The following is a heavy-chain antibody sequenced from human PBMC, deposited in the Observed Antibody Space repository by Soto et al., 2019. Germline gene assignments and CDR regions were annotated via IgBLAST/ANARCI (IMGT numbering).Heavy chain of an antibody. Sequence: QVQLVQSGAEVKKPGSSVKVSCKASGGTFSSYAISWVRQAPGQGLEWMGGIIPIFGTANYAQKFQGRVTITADESTSTAYMELSSLRSEDTAVYYCARVKYDILTGYYRNAFDIWGQGTMVTVSS. CDR3: ARVKYDILTGYYRNAFDI. CDR2: IIPIFGTA. V-gene: IGHV1-69*01. J-gene: IGHJ3*02. CDR1: GGTFSSYA. D-gene: IGHD3-9*01.